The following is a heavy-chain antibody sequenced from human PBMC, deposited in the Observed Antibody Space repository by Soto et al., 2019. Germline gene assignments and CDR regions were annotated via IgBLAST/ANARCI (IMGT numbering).Heavy chain of an antibody. Sequence: EVQLLESGGGLVQPGGSLRLSCAASGFTFSSYAMSWVRQAPGKGLEWVSVINDSGGSTYYADSVRGRFTISRDNSKNTLYLQMNSLRGEDTAVYYCAKDATRSSGWYHFDYWGQGALVTVSS. CDR3: AKDATRSSGWYHFDY. CDR1: GFTFSSYA. D-gene: IGHD6-19*01. CDR2: INDSGGST. J-gene: IGHJ4*02. V-gene: IGHV3-23*01.